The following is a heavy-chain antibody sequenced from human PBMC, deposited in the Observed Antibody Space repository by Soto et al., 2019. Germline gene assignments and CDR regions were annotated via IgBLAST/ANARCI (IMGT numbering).Heavy chain of an antibody. J-gene: IGHJ5*02. V-gene: IGHV1-69*06. D-gene: IGHD5-12*01. Sequence: QVQLVQSGAEVKKPGSSVKVSCKASGGTFSSYAISWVRQAPGQGLEWMGGIIPIFGTANYAQKFQGRVTITADKSTSTAYMELSSLSSEDTAVYYCASAPPIVATINTWFDPWGQGTLVTVSS. CDR3: ASAPPIVATINTWFDP. CDR1: GGTFSSYA. CDR2: IIPIFGTA.